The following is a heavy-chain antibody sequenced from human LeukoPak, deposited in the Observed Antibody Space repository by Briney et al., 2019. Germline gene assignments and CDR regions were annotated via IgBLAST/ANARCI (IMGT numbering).Heavy chain of an antibody. D-gene: IGHD3-22*01. V-gene: IGHV3-21*01. CDR3: ARDDTMIVVADY. Sequence: PGGSLRLSCAASGFTFSSYSMNWVRQAPGKGLEWVSSISSSSSYIYYADSVKGRFTNSRDNAKNSLYLQMNSLRAEDTAVYYCARDDTMIVVADYWGQGTLVTVSS. CDR1: GFTFSSYS. CDR2: ISSSSSYI. J-gene: IGHJ4*02.